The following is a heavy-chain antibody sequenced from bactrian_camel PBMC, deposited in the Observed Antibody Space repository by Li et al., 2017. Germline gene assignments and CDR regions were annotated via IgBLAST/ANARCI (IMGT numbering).Heavy chain of an antibody. J-gene: IGHJ4*01. CDR3: ATGEGFDCSGAYCSLHY. V-gene: IGHV3S40*01. Sequence: VQLVESGGGLVQPGGSLRLSCAASGFTFSSYTMRWYRQAPGKALDWVSSISGAGAARDYADSVKGRFTISRDNAKNTVYLQMNSLKSEDTALYFCATGEGFDCSGAYCSLHYWGQGTQVTVS. CDR1: GFTFSSYT. D-gene: IGHD3*01. CDR2: ISGAGAAR.